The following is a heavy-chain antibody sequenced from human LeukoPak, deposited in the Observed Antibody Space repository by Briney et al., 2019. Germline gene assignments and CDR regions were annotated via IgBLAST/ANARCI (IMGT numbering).Heavy chain of an antibody. CDR3: AREIRGDAFDI. CDR2: IYSGGST. V-gene: IGHV3-53*05. D-gene: IGHD3-3*01. CDR1: GFTVSSNY. Sequence: GSLLLSCAASGFTVSSNYMSWVRQAPGKGLEGVSVIYSGGSTYYADSVKGRFTISRDNSKNTLYLQMNSLRAEDTAVYYCAREIRGDAFDIWGQGTMVTVSS. J-gene: IGHJ3*02.